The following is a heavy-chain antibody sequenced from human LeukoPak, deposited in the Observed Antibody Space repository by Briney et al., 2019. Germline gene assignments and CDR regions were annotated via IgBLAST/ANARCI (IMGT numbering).Heavy chain of an antibody. J-gene: IGHJ5*02. V-gene: IGHV4-34*01. CDR1: GGSLNGYY. CDR3: ARVVGNWFDP. D-gene: IGHD1-26*01. Sequence: PSETLSLTCAVYGGSLNGYYWSWIRQPPGKGLEWIGEIGHSGSTNYNPSLKSRLTMSVDTSKNQFSLRLSSVTAADTAVYYCARVVGNWFDPWGQGTLVTVSS. CDR2: IGHSGST.